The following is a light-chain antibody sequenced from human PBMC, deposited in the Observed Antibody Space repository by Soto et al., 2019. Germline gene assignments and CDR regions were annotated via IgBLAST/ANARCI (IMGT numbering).Light chain of an antibody. J-gene: IGLJ2*01. Sequence: QSVLTQPPSVSGAPGQRVTISCTGSSSNIGAGYDVHWYQQLPGTAPKLLIYGSSNRPSGVPDRFSGSKSGTSASLAITGLQAEDEAHYYCQSYDSSLSGVVFGGGTKLTVL. V-gene: IGLV1-40*01. CDR3: QSYDSSLSGVV. CDR1: SSNIGAGYD. CDR2: GSS.